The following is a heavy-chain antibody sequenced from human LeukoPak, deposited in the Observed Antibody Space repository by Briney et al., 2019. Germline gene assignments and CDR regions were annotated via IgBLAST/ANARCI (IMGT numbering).Heavy chain of an antibody. CDR2: IYTSGST. V-gene: IGHV4-4*09. CDR1: GGSISSYY. Sequence: PSETLSLTCTVSGGSISSYYWSWIRQPPGKGLEWIGYIYTSGSTNYNPSLKSRVTISVDTSKNQFSLKLSSVTAADTAVYYCARSTNYWGQGTLVTVSS. CDR3: ARSTNY. J-gene: IGHJ4*02.